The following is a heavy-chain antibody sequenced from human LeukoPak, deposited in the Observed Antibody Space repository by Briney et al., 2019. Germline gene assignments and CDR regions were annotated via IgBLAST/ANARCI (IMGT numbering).Heavy chain of an antibody. J-gene: IGHJ6*03. D-gene: IGHD1-1*01. Sequence: SETLSLTCTVSGGSISSYYWSWIRQPAGKGLEWIGRIYTSGSTNYNPSLKSRVTMSVDTSKDQFSLKLSSVTAADTAVYYCARISWFPGTSYYYMDVWGKGTTVTVSS. CDR2: IYTSGST. CDR1: GGSISSYY. CDR3: ARISWFPGTSYYYMDV. V-gene: IGHV4-4*07.